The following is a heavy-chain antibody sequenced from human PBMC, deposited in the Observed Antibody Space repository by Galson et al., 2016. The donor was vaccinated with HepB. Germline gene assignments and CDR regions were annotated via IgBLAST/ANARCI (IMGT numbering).Heavy chain of an antibody. V-gene: IGHV3-13*01. CDR2: IGTAGDT. J-gene: IGHJ2*01. D-gene: IGHD3-22*01. CDR3: ARDSDTSGLHWYFDL. Sequence: SLRLSCAASGFTFSRYDMHWVRHVTGKGLEWVSAIGTAGDTYYPGSVRGRFSVSRDQAKNTLYMQMNSLRAEDTAVYYCARDSDTSGLHWYFDLWGRGTLVTVSS. CDR1: GFTFSRYD.